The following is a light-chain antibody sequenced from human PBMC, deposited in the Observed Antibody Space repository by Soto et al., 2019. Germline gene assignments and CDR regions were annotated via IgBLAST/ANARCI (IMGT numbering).Light chain of an antibody. CDR2: DVS. V-gene: IGLV2-14*01. Sequence: QSALTQPASVSGSPGQSITISCTGTSSDVGGYNYVSWYQQHPGKAPKLTIYDVSNRPSGVSNRFSGSKSGNTASLTISGLQAEDDADYFCSSYTTSSTVVFGGGTKVTVL. CDR3: SSYTTSSTVV. J-gene: IGLJ2*01. CDR1: SSDVGGYNY.